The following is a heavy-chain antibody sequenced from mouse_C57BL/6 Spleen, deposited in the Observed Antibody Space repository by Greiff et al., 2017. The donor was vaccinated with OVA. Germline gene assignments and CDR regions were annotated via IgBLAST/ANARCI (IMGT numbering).Heavy chain of an antibody. Sequence: EVKLMESGEGLVKPGGSLKLSCAASGFTFSSYALSWVRQTPEKRLEWVAYISSGGDYIYYADTVKGRFTISRDNARNTLYLQMSSLKSEDTAMYYCTRVATTVVAPYFDYWGQGTTLTVSS. CDR3: TRVATTVVAPYFDY. J-gene: IGHJ2*01. D-gene: IGHD1-1*01. CDR1: GFTFSSYA. CDR2: ISSGGDYI. V-gene: IGHV5-9-1*02.